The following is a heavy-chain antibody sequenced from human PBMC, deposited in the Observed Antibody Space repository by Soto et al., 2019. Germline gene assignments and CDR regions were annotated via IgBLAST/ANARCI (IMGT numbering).Heavy chain of an antibody. CDR1: GGSISSGGYY. Sequence: SETLSLTCTVSGGSISSGGYYWSWIRQHPGKGLEWIGYIYYSGSTYYNPSLKSRVTISVDTSKNQFSLKLSSVTAADTAVYYCARERGGDYGDYSNAFDIWGQGTMVTVSS. V-gene: IGHV4-31*03. CDR2: IYYSGST. CDR3: ARERGGDYGDYSNAFDI. J-gene: IGHJ3*02. D-gene: IGHD4-17*01.